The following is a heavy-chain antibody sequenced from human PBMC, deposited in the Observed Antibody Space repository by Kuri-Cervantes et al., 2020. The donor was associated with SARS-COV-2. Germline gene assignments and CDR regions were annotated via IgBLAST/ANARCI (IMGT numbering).Heavy chain of an antibody. V-gene: IGHV3-23*01. J-gene: IGHJ4*02. CDR2: IGGSGGST. CDR3: VRDGDHWNFDY. Sequence: GGSLRLSCAASGFTFSSYAMSWVRQAPGKGLEWVSAIGGSGGSTYYADSVKGRFTISRDNSKNTLYLQMNSLRAEDTAVYYCVRDGDHWNFDYWGQGTLVTVSS. D-gene: IGHD1-1*01. CDR1: GFTFSSYA.